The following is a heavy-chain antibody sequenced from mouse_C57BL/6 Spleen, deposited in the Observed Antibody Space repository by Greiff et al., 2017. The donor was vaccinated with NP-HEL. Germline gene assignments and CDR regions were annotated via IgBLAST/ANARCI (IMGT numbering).Heavy chain of an antibody. D-gene: IGHD3-2*02. Sequence: VQLQQPGAELVKPGASVKLSCKASGYTFTSYWMQWVKQRPGQGLEWIGEIDPSDSYTNYNQKFKGKATLTVDTSSSTAYMQLSSLTSEDSAVYYCARSGTAQAPFAYWGQGTLVTVSA. CDR2: IDPSDSYT. CDR3: ARSGTAQAPFAY. J-gene: IGHJ3*01. V-gene: IGHV1-50*01. CDR1: GYTFTSYW.